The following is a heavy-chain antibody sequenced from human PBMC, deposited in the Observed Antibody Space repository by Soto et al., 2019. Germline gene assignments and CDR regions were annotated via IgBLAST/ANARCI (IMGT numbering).Heavy chain of an antibody. D-gene: IGHD6-13*01. V-gene: IGHV1-8*01. CDR2: MNPNSGNT. CDR1: GYAFTSYD. CDR3: AIFSRIAAAGITY. J-gene: IGHJ4*02. Sequence: GASVKVSCKASGYAFTSYDINWVRQATGQGLEWMGWMNPNSGNTGYAQKFQGRVTMTRNTSISTAYMELSSLRSEDTAVYYCAIFSRIAAAGITYWGQGTLVTVSS.